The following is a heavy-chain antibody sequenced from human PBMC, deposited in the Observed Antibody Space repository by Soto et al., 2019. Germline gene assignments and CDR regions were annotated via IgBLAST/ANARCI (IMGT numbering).Heavy chain of an antibody. CDR2: IYPGDSDT. CDR3: ASPAAAGDYYYYGMDV. CDR1: GYSFTSYW. Sequence: PGGSLKISRKGSGYSFTSYWIGWVRQIPGKGLEWMGIIYPGDSDTRYSPSFQGQVTISADKSISTAYLQWSSLKASDTAMYYCASPAAAGDYYYYGMDVWGQGTTVTVSS. V-gene: IGHV5-51*01. D-gene: IGHD6-13*01. J-gene: IGHJ6*02.